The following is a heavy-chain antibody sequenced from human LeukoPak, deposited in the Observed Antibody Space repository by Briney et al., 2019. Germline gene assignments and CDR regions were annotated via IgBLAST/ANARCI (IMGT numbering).Heavy chain of an antibody. D-gene: IGHD6-13*01. Sequence: GGSLRLSCAASGFTFSSYGMHWVRQAPGKGLEWVAVISYDGSNKYYADSVKGRFTISRDNSKNTPYLQMNSLRAEDTAVYYCARDRGSSWQREPSDYWGQGTLVTVSS. V-gene: IGHV3-30*03. CDR2: ISYDGSNK. CDR1: GFTFSSYG. CDR3: ARDRGSSWQREPSDY. J-gene: IGHJ4*02.